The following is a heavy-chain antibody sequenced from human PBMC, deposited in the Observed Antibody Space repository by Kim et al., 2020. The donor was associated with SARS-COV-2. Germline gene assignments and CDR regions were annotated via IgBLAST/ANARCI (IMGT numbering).Heavy chain of an antibody. CDR3: ARDLVVVVPPAILSSDTEDYYYYYGLDV. CDR1: GDSTTNNY. Sequence: SETLSLTCTVSGDSTTNNYWNWIRQPAGKGLEWIGRIYSSGSASYNPSLKSRITMSVDTSKNQISLDLSSVTAADTAVYYCARDLVVVVPPAILSSDTEDYYYYYGLDVWGHGTTVTVSS. CDR2: IYSSGSA. V-gene: IGHV4-4*07. D-gene: IGHD2-2*01. J-gene: IGHJ6*02.